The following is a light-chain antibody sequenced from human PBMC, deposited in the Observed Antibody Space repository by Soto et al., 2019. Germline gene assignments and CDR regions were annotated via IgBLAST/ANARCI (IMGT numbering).Light chain of an antibody. V-gene: IGLV2-14*01. CDR2: DVS. CDR1: SSDVGGYNY. J-gene: IGLJ1*01. Sequence: QSALTQPASVSGSPGQSITITCTGTSSDVGGYNYVSWYQQRPGKAPKLMIYDVSNRPSGVSNRFSGSKSGNTASLTISGLQAEDEADYYCSSYTSTSTYVFAIGTKVTVL. CDR3: SSYTSTSTYV.